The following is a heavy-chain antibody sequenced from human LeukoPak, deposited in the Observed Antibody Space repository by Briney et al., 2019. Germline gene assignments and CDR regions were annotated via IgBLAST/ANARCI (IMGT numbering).Heavy chain of an antibody. CDR1: GYSFTTYW. CDR2: IYPGDSDT. Sequence: GESLKISFQGSGYSFTTYWIGWVRQMPGKGLEWMGIIYPGDSDTRYSPSFQGQVTISADKSISTAYLQWSSLKASDTAMYYCARRGSGGSRWLDPWGQGTLVTVSS. D-gene: IGHD2-15*01. CDR3: ARRGSGGSRWLDP. J-gene: IGHJ5*02. V-gene: IGHV5-51*01.